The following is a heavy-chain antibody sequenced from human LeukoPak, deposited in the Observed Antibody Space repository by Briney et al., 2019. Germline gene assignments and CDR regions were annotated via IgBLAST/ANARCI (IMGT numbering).Heavy chain of an antibody. V-gene: IGHV4-34*01. Sequence: SETLSLTRAVYGGSFSGYYWSWIRQPPGKGLEWIGEINHSGSTNYNPSLKSRVTISVDTSKNQFSLKLSSVTAADTAVYYCARLVPDSSSWYGGYYYYGMDVWGQGTTVTVSS. CDR2: INHSGST. J-gene: IGHJ6*02. CDR1: GGSFSGYY. D-gene: IGHD6-13*01. CDR3: ARLVPDSSSWYGGYYYYGMDV.